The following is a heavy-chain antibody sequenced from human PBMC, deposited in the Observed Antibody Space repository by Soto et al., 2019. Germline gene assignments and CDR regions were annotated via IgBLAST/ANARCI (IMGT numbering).Heavy chain of an antibody. CDR1: GYTFTSYY. J-gene: IGHJ6*02. CDR3: ARVSIASPLGWYYGMDV. Sequence: SVKVSCKASGYTFTSYYMHWVRQAPGQGLEWMGIINPSGGSTSYAQKFQGRVTMTRDTSTSTVYMELSSLRSEDTAVYYCARVSIASPLGWYYGMDVWGQGTTVTVSS. CDR2: INPSGGST. D-gene: IGHD6-6*01. V-gene: IGHV1-46*01.